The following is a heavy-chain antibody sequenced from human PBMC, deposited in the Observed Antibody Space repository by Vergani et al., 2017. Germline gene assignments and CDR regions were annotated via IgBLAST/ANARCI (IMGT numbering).Heavy chain of an antibody. J-gene: IGHJ3*02. Sequence: QVQLQESGPGLVKPSQTLSLTCTVSGGSISSGGYYWSWIRQHSGKGLEWIGYIYYSGSTYYNPSLKSRVTISVDTSKNQFSLKLSSVTAADTAVYYCARDEWELGDAFDIWGQGTMVTVSS. CDR2: IYYSGST. CDR1: GGSISSGGYY. CDR3: ARDEWELGDAFDI. V-gene: IGHV4-31*03. D-gene: IGHD1-26*01.